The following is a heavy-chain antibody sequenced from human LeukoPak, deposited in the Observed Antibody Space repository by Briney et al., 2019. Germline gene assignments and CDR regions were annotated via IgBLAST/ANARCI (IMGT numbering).Heavy chain of an antibody. D-gene: IGHD4-17*01. V-gene: IGHV4-34*01. Sequence: PSETLSLTCAVYGGSFSGYYWSWIRQPPGKGLEWIGEINHSGSTNYNPSLKSRVTISVDTSKNQFSLKLSSVTAADTAVYYCASREMTTVTRYYFDYWGQGTLVTVSS. CDR2: INHSGST. CDR1: GGSFSGYY. CDR3: ASREMTTVTRYYFDY. J-gene: IGHJ4*02.